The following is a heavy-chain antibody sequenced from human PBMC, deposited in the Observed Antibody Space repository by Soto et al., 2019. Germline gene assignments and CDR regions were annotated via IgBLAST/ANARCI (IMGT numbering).Heavy chain of an antibody. CDR1: PSTILSCTYK. Sequence: SQTLSLTCTVSPSTILSCTYKYICIRPPPWQGQELKGSINYSWSSYYNPSLKGRVTISVDTSKNQFSLKRSCVTAADTAVYYCARHGGRYCSSTSCYYYYYYGMDVWGQEPTGTVSS. J-gene: IGHJ6*02. CDR3: ARHGGRYCSSTSCYYYYYYGMDV. V-gene: IGHV4-39*01. D-gene: IGHD2-2*01. CDR2: INYSWSS.